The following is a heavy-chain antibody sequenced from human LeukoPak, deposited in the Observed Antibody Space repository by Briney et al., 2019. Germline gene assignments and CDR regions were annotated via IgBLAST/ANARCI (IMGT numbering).Heavy chain of an antibody. CDR1: GGSISSSSYY. D-gene: IGHD3-22*01. CDR2: IYYSGST. Sequence: SETLSLTCTVSGGSISSSSYYWGWIRQPPGKGMEWIGSIYYSGSTYYNPSLKSRVTISVDTSKNQFSLKLSSVTAADTAVCYCVHSSGYYSVYYWGQGTLVTVSS. V-gene: IGHV4-39*01. J-gene: IGHJ4*02. CDR3: VHSSGYYSVYY.